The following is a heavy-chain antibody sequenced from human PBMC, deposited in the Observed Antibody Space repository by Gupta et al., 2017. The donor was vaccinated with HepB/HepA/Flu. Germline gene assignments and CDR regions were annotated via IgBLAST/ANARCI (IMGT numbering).Heavy chain of an antibody. D-gene: IGHD5-12*01. CDR1: GFTVSSNY. V-gene: IGHV3-53*04. CDR2: IYSGGSS. Sequence: EVQLVESGGGLVQPGGSLRLSCAASGFTVSSNYMSWVRQAPGKGLEWVSVIYSGGSSYYADSVKGRFTISRHNSKNTLYLQMNSLRAEDTAVYYCARADDSGYDGMIDAFDIWGQGTMVTVSS. CDR3: ARADDSGYDGMIDAFDI. J-gene: IGHJ3*02.